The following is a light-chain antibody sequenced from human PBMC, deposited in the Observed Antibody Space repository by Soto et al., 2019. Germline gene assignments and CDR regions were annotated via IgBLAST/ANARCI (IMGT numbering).Light chain of an antibody. Sequence: IVMTQSPATLSVSPGERVTLSCRASETVRTNLAWFQQKPGQTPRLLIFGASTRATGIPTRFTGSGSETEFTLTIGSLQSEDLAVYYCQQYYNWPPYTFGQGTKLEIK. CDR1: ETVRTN. J-gene: IGKJ2*01. CDR3: QQYYNWPPYT. V-gene: IGKV3-15*01. CDR2: GAS.